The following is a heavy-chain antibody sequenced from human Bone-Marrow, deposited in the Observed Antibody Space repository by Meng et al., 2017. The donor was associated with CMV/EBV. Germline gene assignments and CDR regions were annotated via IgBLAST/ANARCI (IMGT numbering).Heavy chain of an antibody. J-gene: IGHJ4*02. Sequence: SETLSLTCTVSGYSIGSGYYWGWIRQPPGKGLEWIGSISYSGSTYYNPSLKSRVTISVDTSKNQFSLKLSSVTAADTAVYYCARDNPPPVGGSYDWGQGTPVTVSS. V-gene: IGHV4-38-2*02. CDR3: ARDNPPPVGGSYD. CDR2: ISYSGST. CDR1: GYSIGSGYY. D-gene: IGHD1-26*01.